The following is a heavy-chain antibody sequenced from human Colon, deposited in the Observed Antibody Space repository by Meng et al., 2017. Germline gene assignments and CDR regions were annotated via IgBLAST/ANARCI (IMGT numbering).Heavy chain of an antibody. V-gene: IGHV4-61*01. Sequence: QVQLQESGPGLVRPSETLSLTCTVSGGYVSSGTYYWSWIRQPPGKGLEWIGCIYYSGTTNYNPSLKSRVTISVDTSKNQFSLKLSSVTPADTAVYFCARDRVPGKYWGQGTLVTVSS. CDR3: ARDRVPGKY. CDR2: IYYSGTT. CDR1: GGYVSSGTYY. D-gene: IGHD1-14*01. J-gene: IGHJ4*02.